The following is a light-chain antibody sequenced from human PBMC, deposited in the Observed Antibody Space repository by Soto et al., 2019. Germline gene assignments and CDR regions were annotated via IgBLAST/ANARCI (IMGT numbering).Light chain of an antibody. V-gene: IGLV2-23*01. CDR2: EGS. CDR1: SSDVGRYNL. CDR3: CSYAGSSTLNYV. Sequence: QSVLTQPASVSGSPGQSITISCTGTSSDVGRYNLVSWYQQHPGKAPKLMIYEGSKRPSGVSNRFSGSKSGNTASLTSSGLQAEDEADYYCCSYAGSSTLNYVFGTGTKVTVL. J-gene: IGLJ1*01.